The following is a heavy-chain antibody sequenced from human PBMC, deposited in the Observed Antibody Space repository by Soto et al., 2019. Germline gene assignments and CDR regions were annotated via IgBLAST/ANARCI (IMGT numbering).Heavy chain of an antibody. J-gene: IGHJ5*02. Sequence: GGSLRLSCAASGFTFSSYAMHWVRQAPGKGLEYVSAISSNGGSTYYANSVKGRFTISRDNSKNTLYLQMGSLRAEDMAVYYCARDLGGYCSGGSCYGHWFDPWGQGTLVTVSS. CDR3: ARDLGGYCSGGSCYGHWFDP. CDR1: GFTFSSYA. V-gene: IGHV3-64*01. D-gene: IGHD2-15*01. CDR2: ISSNGGST.